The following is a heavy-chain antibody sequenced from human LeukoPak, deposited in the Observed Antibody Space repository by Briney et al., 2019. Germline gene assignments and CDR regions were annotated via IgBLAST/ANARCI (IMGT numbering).Heavy chain of an antibody. D-gene: IGHD5-24*01. CDR1: GGSISSYY. J-gene: IGHJ4*02. Sequence: SETLSLTCTVSGGSISSYYWSWIRQPPGKGLEWIGYIYYSGSTSYSPSLKSRVTISVDTSKNQFSLKLSSVTAADTAVYYCARGNGYNYYWGQGTLVTVSS. CDR3: ARGNGYNYY. V-gene: IGHV4-59*01. CDR2: IYYSGST.